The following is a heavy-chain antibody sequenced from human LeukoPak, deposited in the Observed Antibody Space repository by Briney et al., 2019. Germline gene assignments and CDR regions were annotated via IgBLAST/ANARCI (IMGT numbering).Heavy chain of an antibody. V-gene: IGHV4-39*07. CDR2: IYYSGST. CDR3: ARVAAAGDYYYYYMDV. Sequence: PSETLSLTCTVSGGSISSSSYYWGWIRQPPGKGLEWIGSIYYSGSTYYNPSLKSRVTISVDTSENQFSLKLSSVTAADTAVYYCARVAAAGDYYYYYMDVWGKGTTVTVSS. D-gene: IGHD6-13*01. CDR1: GGSISSSSYY. J-gene: IGHJ6*03.